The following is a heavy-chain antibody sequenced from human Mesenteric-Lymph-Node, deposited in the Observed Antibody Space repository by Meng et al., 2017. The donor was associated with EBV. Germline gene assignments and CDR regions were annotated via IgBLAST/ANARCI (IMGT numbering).Heavy chain of an antibody. Sequence: LREPVPGLVWPSGTRSLTCFVSGGSIMSSNWWSWVRQSPGKGLEWIGEIYHGGSTNYNPSLKSRVTMSVDKSQNQFSLKLTSVTAADRAIYYCARGEIVRGEWYFDLWGRGTLVTASS. CDR2: IYHGGST. CDR3: ARGEIVRGEWYFDL. J-gene: IGHJ2*01. CDR1: GGSIMSSNW. D-gene: IGHD1-26*01. V-gene: IGHV4-4*02.